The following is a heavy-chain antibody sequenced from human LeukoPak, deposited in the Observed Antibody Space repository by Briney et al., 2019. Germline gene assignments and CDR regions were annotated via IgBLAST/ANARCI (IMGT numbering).Heavy chain of an antibody. D-gene: IGHD3-22*01. CDR1: GGSISSHY. CDR2: IYYSGST. V-gene: IGHV4-59*11. J-gene: IGHJ4*02. Sequence: PSETPSLTCTVSGGSISSHYWSWIRQPPGKGLEWIGYIYYSGSTNYNPSLKSRVTISVDTSKNQFSLKLSSVTAADTAVYYCARVGTYYDSIRDYYFDYWGQGTLVTVSS. CDR3: ARVGTYYDSIRDYYFDY.